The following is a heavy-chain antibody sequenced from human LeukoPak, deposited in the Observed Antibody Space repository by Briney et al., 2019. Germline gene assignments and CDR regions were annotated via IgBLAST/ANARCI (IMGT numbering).Heavy chain of an antibody. J-gene: IGHJ4*02. D-gene: IGHD3-22*01. Sequence: GGSLRLSCAASGFTFSSYGMHWVRQAPGKGLEWVAVISYDGSNKYYADSVKGRFTISRDNSKNTLYLQMNSLRAEDTAVYYCAKDREGYYYDSSGYLFDYWGQGTLVTVSS. V-gene: IGHV3-30*18. CDR3: AKDREGYYYDSSGYLFDY. CDR1: GFTFSSYG. CDR2: ISYDGSNK.